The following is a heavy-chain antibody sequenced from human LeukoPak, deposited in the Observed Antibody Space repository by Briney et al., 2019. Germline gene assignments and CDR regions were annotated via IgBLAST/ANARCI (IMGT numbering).Heavy chain of an antibody. CDR2: ISSSSSYI. V-gene: IGHV3-21*01. CDR3: ARAHIPDILPGNWFDP. D-gene: IGHD3-9*01. CDR1: GFTFSRYS. Sequence: GGSLRLSCAASGFTFSRYSMNWVRQAPGKGLEWVSSISSSSSYICYADSVKGRFTISRDNAKNSLYLQMNSLRAEDTAVYYCARAHIPDILPGNWFDPWGQGTLVTVSS. J-gene: IGHJ5*02.